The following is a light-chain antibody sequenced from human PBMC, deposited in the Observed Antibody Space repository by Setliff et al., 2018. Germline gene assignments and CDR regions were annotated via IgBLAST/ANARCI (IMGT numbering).Light chain of an antibody. CDR1: GTYNY. CDR3: SSYTSNSTYV. J-gene: IGLJ1*01. Sequence: QSALAQPPSASGSPGQSIIISCTGTGTYNYVSWYQQHPGKAPQLIIYDVTNRPSGVSNRFSASKSGNTASLTISGLQPEDDADYYCSSYTSNSTYVFGTGTKVTVL. V-gene: IGLV2-14*03. CDR2: DVT.